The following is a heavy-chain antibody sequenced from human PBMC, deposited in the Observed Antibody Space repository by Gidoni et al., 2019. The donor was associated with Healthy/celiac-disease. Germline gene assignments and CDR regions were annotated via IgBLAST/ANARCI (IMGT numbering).Heavy chain of an antibody. Sequence: QVQLVQSGAEVKKPGSSVKVSCKASGGTFIRYALSWVRQAPGQGLEWMGGIIPIFGTANYAQKFQGRVTITADKSTSTAYMELSSLRSEDTAVYYCARDTYCSSTSCYTDWYFDLWGRGTLVTVSS. CDR3: ARDTYCSSTSCYTDWYFDL. CDR2: IIPIFGTA. D-gene: IGHD2-2*02. J-gene: IGHJ2*01. V-gene: IGHV1-69*06. CDR1: GGTFIRYA.